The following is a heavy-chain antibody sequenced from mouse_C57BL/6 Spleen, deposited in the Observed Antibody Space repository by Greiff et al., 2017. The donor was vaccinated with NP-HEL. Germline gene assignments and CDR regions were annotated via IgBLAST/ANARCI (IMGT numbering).Heavy chain of an antibody. CDR1: GFTFSSYG. CDR3: ATTVAEAGYFDY. CDR2: ISSGGSYT. J-gene: IGHJ2*01. D-gene: IGHD1-1*01. V-gene: IGHV5-6*01. Sequence: EVNVVESGGDLVKPGGSLKLSCAASGFTFSSYGMSWVRQTPDKRLEWVATISSGGSYTYYPDSVKGRFTISRDNAKNTLYLQMSSLKSEDTAMYYCATTVAEAGYFDYWGQGTTLTVSS.